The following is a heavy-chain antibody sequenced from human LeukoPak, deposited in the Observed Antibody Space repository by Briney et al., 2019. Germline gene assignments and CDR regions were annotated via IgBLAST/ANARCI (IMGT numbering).Heavy chain of an antibody. Sequence: GGSLRLSCAASGFTVSSNYMSWVRQAPGKGLERVSVIYSGGSTYYADSVKGRFTISRDNSKNTLYLQMNSLRAEDTAVYYCARVNYYYDSSGYSFDYWGQGTLVTVSS. V-gene: IGHV3-66*01. CDR2: IYSGGST. CDR1: GFTVSSNY. CDR3: ARVNYYYDSSGYSFDY. J-gene: IGHJ4*02. D-gene: IGHD3-22*01.